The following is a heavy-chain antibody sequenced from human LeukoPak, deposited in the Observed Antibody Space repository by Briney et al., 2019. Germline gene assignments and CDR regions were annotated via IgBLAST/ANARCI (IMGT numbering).Heavy chain of an antibody. CDR3: ARGEITMVRGVIRGYYFDY. Sequence: GGSLRLSCAASGFTFSGYEMNWVRQAPGKGLEWVSYISSSGSTIYYADSVKGRFTISRDNAKNSLYLQMNSLRAEDTAVYYCARGEITMVRGVIRGYYFDYWGQGTLVTVSS. CDR1: GFTFSGYE. CDR2: ISSSGSTI. V-gene: IGHV3-48*03. J-gene: IGHJ4*02. D-gene: IGHD3-10*01.